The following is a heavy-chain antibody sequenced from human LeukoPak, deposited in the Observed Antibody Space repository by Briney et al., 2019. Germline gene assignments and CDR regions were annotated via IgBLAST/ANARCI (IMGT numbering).Heavy chain of an antibody. V-gene: IGHV1-18*01. Sequence: GASVKVSCKASGYTFSSYGFSWVRQAPGQGLEWMGWISAYNGSIKYAQKYQGRVTITTDTSTNTAYMEVRSLRADDTAVYYCARGGGSYGDYSLWLGYWGQGTLVTVSS. CDR1: GYTFSSYG. CDR2: ISAYNGSI. J-gene: IGHJ4*02. D-gene: IGHD4-17*01. CDR3: ARGGGSYGDYSLWLGY.